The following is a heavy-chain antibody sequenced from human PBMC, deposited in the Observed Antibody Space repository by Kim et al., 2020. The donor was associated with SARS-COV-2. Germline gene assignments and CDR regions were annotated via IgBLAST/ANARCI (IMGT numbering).Heavy chain of an antibody. V-gene: IGHV3-33*01. Sequence: KDYADSGKGRFTISRDNSKNTLYLQMNSLRAEDTAVYYCAREGEGALIDYWGQGTLVTVSS. CDR3: AREGEGALIDY. J-gene: IGHJ4*02. D-gene: IGHD3-16*02. CDR2: K.